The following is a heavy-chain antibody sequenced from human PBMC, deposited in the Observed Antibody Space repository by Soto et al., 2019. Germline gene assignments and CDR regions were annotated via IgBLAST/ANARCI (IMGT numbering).Heavy chain of an antibody. CDR1: GYTFTSYG. Sequence: ASVKVSCTASGYTFTSYGMSWVRQAPGQGLEWMGWISAYNGNTNYAQKLQGRVTMTTDTSTSTAYMELRSLRSDDTAVYYCARDQVAAAGTSLVPMDVWGQGTTVTVSS. V-gene: IGHV1-18*01. CDR3: ARDQVAAAGTSLVPMDV. CDR2: ISAYNGNT. D-gene: IGHD6-13*01. J-gene: IGHJ6*02.